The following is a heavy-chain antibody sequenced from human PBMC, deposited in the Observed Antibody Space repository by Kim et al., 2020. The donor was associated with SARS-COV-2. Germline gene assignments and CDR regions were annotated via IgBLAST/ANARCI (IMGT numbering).Heavy chain of an antibody. CDR2: ISSGGDYI. Sequence: GGSLRLSCAASGFTLRTYTMSWVRQAPLEGLEWVSSISSGGDYIYYTDSVKGRFTISRDNDKNSLYLQMSSLRAEDTAVYYCARDSDFDLWGRGTLVTVSS. CDR3: ARDSDFDL. CDR1: GFTLRTYT. J-gene: IGHJ2*01. V-gene: IGHV3-21*01. D-gene: IGHD3-10*01.